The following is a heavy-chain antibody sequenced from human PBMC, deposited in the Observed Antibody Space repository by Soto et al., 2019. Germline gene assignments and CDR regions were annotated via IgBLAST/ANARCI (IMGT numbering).Heavy chain of an antibody. CDR1: GFTFSSYG. V-gene: IGHV3-33*01. CDR2: IWYDGSNK. Sequence: QVQLVXSGGXVVQPGXXLRLXCAASGFTFSSYGMHWVRQAPGKGLEWVAVIWYDGSNKYYADSVKGRFTISRDNXXXXXXXXMXSLRAEDTAVYYCARDTSDYGMDVWGQGTTVTVSS. J-gene: IGHJ6*02. D-gene: IGHD3-16*01. CDR3: ARDTSDYGMDV.